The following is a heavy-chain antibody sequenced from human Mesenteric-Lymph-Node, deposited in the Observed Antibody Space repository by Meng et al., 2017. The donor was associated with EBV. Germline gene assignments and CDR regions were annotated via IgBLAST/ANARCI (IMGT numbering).Heavy chain of an antibody. D-gene: IGHD2-8*01. J-gene: IGHJ4*02. V-gene: IGHV3-74*01. CDR3: ARAMVDY. CDR2: ISSDATIT. CDR1: GFSFSSYW. Sequence: EGQVVESGGVLVQPGGSLRLSCAASGFSFSSYWMHWVRQTPGKGLMWLARISSDATITNYAGSVKGRFTISRDNAKNTLYLQMNSLRVEDTAMYYCARAMVDYWGQGTLVTVSS.